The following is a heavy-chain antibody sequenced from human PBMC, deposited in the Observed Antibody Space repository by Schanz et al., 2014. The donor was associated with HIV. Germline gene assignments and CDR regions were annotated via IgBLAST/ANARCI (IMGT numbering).Heavy chain of an antibody. D-gene: IGHD1-1*01. Sequence: QVPLVQSGAEVKKPGSSVRVSCKASGGTFNTLAFSWVRQAPGQGLEWMGSNIPIVGPSNYAQKFQGRVTITADESTSTAYMELSSLRSEDTAVYYCARDRGGTADFDYWGQGTLVTVSS. CDR1: GGTFNTLA. CDR3: ARDRGGTADFDY. V-gene: IGHV1-69*18. CDR2: NIPIVGPS. J-gene: IGHJ4*02.